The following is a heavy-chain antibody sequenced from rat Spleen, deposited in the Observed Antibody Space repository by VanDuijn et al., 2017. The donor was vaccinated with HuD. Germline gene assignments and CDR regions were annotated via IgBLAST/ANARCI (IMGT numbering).Heavy chain of an antibody. D-gene: IGHD1-9*01. CDR3: ARPTTGIPFNY. CDR2: ITNASGRT. Sequence: EVQLVESGGGLVQPGGSLKLSCVASGFTFNTYWMTWIRQAPGRGLEWVASITNASGRTYYSDFVKGRFTISRDTAQNTLYLQMNSLRSEDTATYYCARPTTGIPFNYWGQGVMVTVSS. CDR1: GFTFNTYW. V-gene: IGHV5-31*01. J-gene: IGHJ2*01.